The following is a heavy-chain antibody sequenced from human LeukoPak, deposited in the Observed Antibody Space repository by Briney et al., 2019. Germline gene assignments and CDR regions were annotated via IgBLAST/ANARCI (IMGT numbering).Heavy chain of an antibody. CDR1: GFTFSTYA. J-gene: IGHJ4*02. Sequence: GGSLRLSCAASGFTFSTYAMTWVRQAPGKGLEWVSAISGSGVNTYYADSVKGRFSISRDNAKNALYLQMNSLRVENTAVYYCAKGPLIEVAGTTWDYWGQGTLVTVSS. V-gene: IGHV3-23*01. D-gene: IGHD6-19*01. CDR2: ISGSGVNT. CDR3: AKGPLIEVAGTTWDY.